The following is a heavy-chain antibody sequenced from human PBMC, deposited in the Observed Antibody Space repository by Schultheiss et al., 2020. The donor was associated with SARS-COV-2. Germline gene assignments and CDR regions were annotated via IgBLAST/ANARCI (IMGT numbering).Heavy chain of an antibody. V-gene: IGHV2-70*01. D-gene: IGHD4-17*01. CDR1: GFSLSTSGVG. CDR2: IYWDDDK. Sequence: SGPTLVKPTQTLTLTCTFSGFSLSTSGVGVGWIRQPPGKALEWLALIYWDDDKYYSTSLKTRLTISKDTSKNQVVLTMTNMDPVDTATYYCARTYYGDPYNWFDPWGQGTLVTVSS. J-gene: IGHJ5*02. CDR3: ARTYYGDPYNWFDP.